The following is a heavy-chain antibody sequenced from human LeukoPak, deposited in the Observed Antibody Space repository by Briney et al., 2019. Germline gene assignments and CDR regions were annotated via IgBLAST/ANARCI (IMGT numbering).Heavy chain of an antibody. CDR3: AKANTGGGSNNLGYFHH. D-gene: IGHD3-16*01. V-gene: IGHV3-30*02. Sequence: PGGSLRLSCAASGFTFSTYGMHWVRQAPGKGLEWVAFMRNDGSNKYYADSVRGRFTISRDNSKNTLYLQMYSLKAEDTAVYYCAKANTGGGSNNLGYFHHWGQGTLVTVSS. CDR1: GFTFSTYG. CDR2: MRNDGSNK. J-gene: IGHJ1*01.